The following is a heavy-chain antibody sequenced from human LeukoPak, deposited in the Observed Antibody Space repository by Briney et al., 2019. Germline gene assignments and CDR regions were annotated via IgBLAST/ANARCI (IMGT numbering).Heavy chain of an antibody. CDR1: GGSFSGYY. Sequence: SETLSLTCAVYGGSFSGYYWSWIRQPPGKGLEWIGEINHSGSTNYNPSLKSRVTISVDTSKNQFSLKLSSVTAADTAVYYCARGGYSGYDCFDYWGQGTLVTVSS. CDR2: INHSGST. J-gene: IGHJ4*02. D-gene: IGHD5-12*01. CDR3: ARGGYSGYDCFDY. V-gene: IGHV4-34*01.